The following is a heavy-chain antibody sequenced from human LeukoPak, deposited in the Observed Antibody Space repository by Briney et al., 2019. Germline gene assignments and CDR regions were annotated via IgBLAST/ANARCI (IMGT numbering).Heavy chain of an antibody. J-gene: IGHJ4*02. V-gene: IGHV1-8*02. D-gene: IGHD3-10*01. CDR3: ARAKYYYGSDY. CDR1: GYTFSGYY. Sequence: ASVKVSCKASGYTFSGYYMHWVRQAPGQGLEWMGWMNPNSGNTGYAQKFQGRVTMTRNTSISTAYMELSSLRSEDTAVYYCARAKYYYGSDYWGQGTLVTVSS. CDR2: MNPNSGNT.